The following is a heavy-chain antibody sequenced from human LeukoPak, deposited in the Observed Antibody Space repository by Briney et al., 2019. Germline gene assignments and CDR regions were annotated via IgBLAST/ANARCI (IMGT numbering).Heavy chain of an antibody. D-gene: IGHD2-2*01. CDR2: FDPEYGET. J-gene: IGHJ6*03. CDR3: ATVVPAARYYYYYYMDV. CDR1: GYTLTELS. V-gene: IGHV1-24*01. Sequence: ASVKVSCKVSGYTLTELSMHWVRQAPGKGLEWMGGFDPEYGETIYAQKFQGRVTMTEDTSTDTAYMELSSLRSEDTAVYYCATVVPAARYYYYYYMDVWGKGTTVTVSS.